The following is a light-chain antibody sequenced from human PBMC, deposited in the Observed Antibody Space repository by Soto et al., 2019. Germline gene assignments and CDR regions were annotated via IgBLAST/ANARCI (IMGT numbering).Light chain of an antibody. V-gene: IGKV3-15*01. J-gene: IGKJ5*01. CDR3: HQYNNWPLT. CDR1: QSVSSN. Sequence: EIVMTQSPATLSVSPGERATLSCRASQSVSSNLAWYQQKPGQAPRLLIYGASTRATGIPARFSGSGSGTEFTLTISSLQSEDFAVYYCHQYNNWPLTVGQGTRLEIK. CDR2: GAS.